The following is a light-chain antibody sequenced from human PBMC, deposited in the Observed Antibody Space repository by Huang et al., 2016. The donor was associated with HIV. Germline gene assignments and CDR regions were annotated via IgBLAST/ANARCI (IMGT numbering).Light chain of an antibody. J-gene: IGKJ1*01. Sequence: DIVMTQSPDSLAVSLGERATINCRYSQSVLYNSNDKHYLAWYQQKPGQPPKLLIYWASTRKSGVPDRFSGSGSGTDFTLTISSLQAEDMAIYYCQQYYSNPPTFGQGTKVEIK. CDR3: QQYYSNPPT. CDR2: WAS. V-gene: IGKV4-1*01. CDR1: QSVLYNSNDKHY.